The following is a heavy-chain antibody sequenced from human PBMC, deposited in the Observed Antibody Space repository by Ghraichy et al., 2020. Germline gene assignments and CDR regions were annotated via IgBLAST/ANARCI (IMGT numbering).Heavy chain of an antibody. CDR3: ARGSMVVRFYYYDGMDV. J-gene: IGHJ6*02. CDR1: GFTLSNYG. CDR2: LTSRSSRI. Sequence: GESLNISCVGSGFTLSNYGMNWVRQSPGKGLEWVSYLTSRSSRIFYADSVKGRFTVSRDSAKNSLSLQMNSLRDEDTAVYYCARGSMVVRFYYYDGMDVWGQGTTVTVSS. D-gene: IGHD2-15*01. V-gene: IGHV3-48*02.